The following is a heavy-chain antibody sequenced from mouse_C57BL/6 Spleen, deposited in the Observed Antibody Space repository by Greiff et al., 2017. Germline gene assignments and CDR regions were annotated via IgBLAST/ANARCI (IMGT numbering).Heavy chain of an antibody. CDR2: ISYSGSS. V-gene: IGHV3-1*01. CDR1: GYSITSGYD. J-gene: IGHJ1*03. CDR3: AKEGSRGYFDV. Sequence: VQLQQSGPGMVKPSQSLSLTCTVTGYSITSGYDWHWIRHFPGNKLEWMGYISYSGSSNYNPSLKSRISITHDTSKSHFFLKLNSVTTEDTATYCCAKEGSRGYFDVWGTGTTVTVSS.